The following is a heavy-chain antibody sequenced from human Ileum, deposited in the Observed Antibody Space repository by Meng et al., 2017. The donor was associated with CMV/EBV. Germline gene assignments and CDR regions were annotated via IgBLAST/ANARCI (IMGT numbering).Heavy chain of an antibody. CDR3: ARHWNGQGETVYFDY. Sequence: SGYPFTNYAIHWMRQAPGQTFEWMGWINPGNGHTKYSQKLEGRLTFARDTSAGTAYMDLSTLGSEDTAVYYCARHWNGQGETVYFDYWGQGTLVTVSS. CDR1: GYPFTNYA. D-gene: IGHD1-1*01. CDR2: INPGNGHT. J-gene: IGHJ4*02. V-gene: IGHV1-3*01.